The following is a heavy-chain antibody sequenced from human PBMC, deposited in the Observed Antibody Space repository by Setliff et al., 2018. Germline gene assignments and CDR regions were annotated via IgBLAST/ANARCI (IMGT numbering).Heavy chain of an antibody. CDR1: GGSISSSSYY. J-gene: IGHJ5*02. CDR3: ARHVNGSGKYYNWFDP. D-gene: IGHD3-10*01. V-gene: IGHV4-39*07. Sequence: PSETLSLTCTVSGGSISSSSYYWGWIRQPPGKGLEWIGSLKYSGSTYYNPSLKSRVTISVDTSKNQFSLKLSPVTAADTAVYYCARHVNGSGKYYNWFDPWGQGTLVTVSS. CDR2: LKYSGST.